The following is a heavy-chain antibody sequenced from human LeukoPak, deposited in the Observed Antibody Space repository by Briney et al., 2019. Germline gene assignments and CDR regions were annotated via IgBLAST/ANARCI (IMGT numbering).Heavy chain of an antibody. V-gene: IGHV1-69*05. CDR1: GGTFNNYA. Sequence: SVKVSCKASGGTFNNYAVTWVRQAPGQGLEWMGGIIPIFGTANYAQKLQGRVTMTTDTSTSTAYMELRSLRSDDTAVYYCARDSVSSSITMVRGVIGYWGQGTLVTVSS. J-gene: IGHJ4*02. D-gene: IGHD3-10*01. CDR3: ARDSVSSSITMVRGVIGY. CDR2: IIPIFGTA.